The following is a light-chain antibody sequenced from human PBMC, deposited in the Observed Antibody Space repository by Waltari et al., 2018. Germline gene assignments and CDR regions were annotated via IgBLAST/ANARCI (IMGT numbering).Light chain of an antibody. V-gene: IGKV3-15*01. Sequence: EIVMTQSPATLSVSPGERATLSCRASQSVSSNFAWYQQRAGQAPRLLIYGASTRATGVPARFSASGSGTEFILTISSLQSEDFAVYYCQQYDNWPLTFGGGTKVEIK. J-gene: IGKJ4*01. CDR1: QSVSSN. CDR3: QQYDNWPLT. CDR2: GAS.